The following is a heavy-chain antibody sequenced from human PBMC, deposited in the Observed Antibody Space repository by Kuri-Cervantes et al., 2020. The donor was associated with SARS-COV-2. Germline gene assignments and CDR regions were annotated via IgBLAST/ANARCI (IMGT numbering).Heavy chain of an antibody. CDR3: AKARPSGGY. CDR1: GFTFSAYA. CDR2: ISGSGINT. J-gene: IGHJ4*02. D-gene: IGHD4-23*01. Sequence: GESLKISCAASGFTFSAYAMSWVRQAPGRGLEWVSGISGSGINTYYPDSVRGRFTISRDNSKNMLYLQTHSLRVEDTAVYYCAKARPSGGYWGQGTLVTVSS. V-gene: IGHV3-23*01.